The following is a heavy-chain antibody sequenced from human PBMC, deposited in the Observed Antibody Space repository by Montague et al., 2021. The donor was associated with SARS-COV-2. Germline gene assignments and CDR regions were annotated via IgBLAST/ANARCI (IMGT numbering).Heavy chain of an antibody. CDR3: ARVVGDYDFWSGQYYYYYYMDV. CDR1: GGSICPYY. V-gene: IGHV4-59*01. J-gene: IGHJ6*03. Sequence: SETLSLTCTVSGGSICPYYWSWIRQPPGKGLEWIGYISYSGHTNYNPSLKSRVTISVDTSKNQFSLKLSSVTAADTAVYSCARVVGDYDFWSGQYYYYYYMDVWGKGTTVTVSS. CDR2: ISYSGHT. D-gene: IGHD3-3*01.